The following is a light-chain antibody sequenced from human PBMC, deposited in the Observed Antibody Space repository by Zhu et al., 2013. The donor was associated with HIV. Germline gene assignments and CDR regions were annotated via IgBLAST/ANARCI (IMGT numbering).Light chain of an antibody. V-gene: IGLV2-23*01. Sequence: QSALTQPASVSGSPGQSITLSCTGTSSDVATYNFVSWYQQHPGNVPKLIIYGDTKRPSGVSDRFSGSKSGNAASLTISGLQAEDEATYYCCSYVGARTLVVFGGGTKLTVL. CDR3: CSYVGARTLVV. J-gene: IGLJ2*01. CDR2: GDT. CDR1: SSDVATYNF.